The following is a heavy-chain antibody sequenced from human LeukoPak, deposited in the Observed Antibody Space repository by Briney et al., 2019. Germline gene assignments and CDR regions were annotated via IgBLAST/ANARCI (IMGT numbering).Heavy chain of an antibody. J-gene: IGHJ3*02. CDR2: ISAYNGNT. D-gene: IGHD2-2*01. Sequence: EASVKVSCQASGYTFTSYGISWVRQAPGQGLEWMGWISAYNGNTNYAQKLQGRVTMTTDTSTSPAYMELRSLRSDDTAVYYCARDLTYCSSTSCPVDDAFDIWGQGTMVTVSS. V-gene: IGHV1-18*01. CDR3: ARDLTYCSSTSCPVDDAFDI. CDR1: GYTFTSYG.